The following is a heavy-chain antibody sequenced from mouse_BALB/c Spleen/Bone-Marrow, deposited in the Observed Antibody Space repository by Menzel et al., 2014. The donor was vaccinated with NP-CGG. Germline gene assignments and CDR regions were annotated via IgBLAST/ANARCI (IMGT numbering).Heavy chain of an antibody. J-gene: IGHJ3*01. CDR2: INPSNGGP. Sequence: VQLQQSGAELVKPGASVKLSCKASGYTFTNYHMYWVKQRPGQGLEWIGEINPSNGGPNFNEKFKSKATLTVDKSSSTAYMQLSSLTSEDSAVYYCTRARPGGFAYWGQGTLVTVSA. CDR3: TRARPGGFAY. D-gene: IGHD4-1*01. V-gene: IGHV1S81*02. CDR1: GYTFTNYH.